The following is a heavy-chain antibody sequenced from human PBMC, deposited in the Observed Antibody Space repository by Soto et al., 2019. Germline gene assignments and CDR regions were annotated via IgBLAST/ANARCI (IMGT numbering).Heavy chain of an antibody. CDR1: GGTFSSYA. D-gene: IGHD3-10*01. Sequence: QVQLVQSGAEVKKPGSSVKVSCKASGGTFSSYAISWVRQAPGQGLEWMGGIIPIFGTANYAQKFQGRVTITADESTSTAYMALSSLRSEYTAVYYCARSMVRGVTGYYYYYGMDVWGQGTTVTVSS. J-gene: IGHJ6*02. V-gene: IGHV1-69*12. CDR2: IIPIFGTA. CDR3: ARSMVRGVTGYYYYYGMDV.